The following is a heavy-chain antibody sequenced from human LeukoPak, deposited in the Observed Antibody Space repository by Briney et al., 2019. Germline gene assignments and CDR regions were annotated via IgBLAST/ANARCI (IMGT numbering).Heavy chain of an antibody. CDR1: GYTFTGYY. CDR3: ARGRRVRGFIAAAGY. V-gene: IGHV1-2*02. CDR2: INPNSGGT. J-gene: IGHJ4*02. Sequence: GASVTVSCKASGYTFTGYYMHWVRQAPGQGLEWMGWINPNSGGTNYAQKFQGRVTMTRDTSISTAYMELSRLRSDDTAVYYCARGRRVRGFIAAAGYWGQGTLVTVSS. D-gene: IGHD6-13*01.